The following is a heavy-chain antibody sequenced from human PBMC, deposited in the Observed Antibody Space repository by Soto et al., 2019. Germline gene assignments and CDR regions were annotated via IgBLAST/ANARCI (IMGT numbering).Heavy chain of an antibody. D-gene: IGHD2-2*01. V-gene: IGHV3-21*01. J-gene: IGHJ4*02. CDR1: GFTFSSYS. CDR2: ISSSSYI. Sequence: GGSLRLSCAASGFTFSSYSMNWVRQAPGKGLEWVSSISSSSYIYYADSVKGRFTISRDNAKNSLYLQMNSLRAEDTAVYYCARQALAQDCSSTSCHSDYWGQGTLVTVSS. CDR3: ARQALAQDCSSTSCHSDY.